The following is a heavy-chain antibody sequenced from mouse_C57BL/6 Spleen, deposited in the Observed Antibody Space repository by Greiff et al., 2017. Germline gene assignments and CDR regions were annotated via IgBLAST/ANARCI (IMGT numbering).Heavy chain of an antibody. CDR3: ASVDSSGYGFAY. D-gene: IGHD3-2*02. V-gene: IGHV1-52*01. Sequence: QVQLQQPGAALVRPGSSVKLSCKASGSTFTSSWMHWVKQRPIQGLDWIGNIDPSDSETHYNQTFKDKAPLTVDKSSSTAYMQLSSLTSEDSAVYYCASVDSSGYGFAYWGQGTLVTVSA. CDR2: IDPSDSET. J-gene: IGHJ3*01. CDR1: GSTFTSSW.